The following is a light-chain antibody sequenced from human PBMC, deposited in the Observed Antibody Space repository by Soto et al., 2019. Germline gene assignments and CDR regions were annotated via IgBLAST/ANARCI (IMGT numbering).Light chain of an antibody. CDR2: GAS. CDR3: QQYNNWPLYT. V-gene: IGKV3-15*01. J-gene: IGKJ2*01. Sequence: EIVMTQSPATLSVSPGERATLSCRASQSVSSNLAWYQQKPGQAPRLLIYGASTRATGIPARFSGSGSRTEFTLTISSLKSEDFAVYYCQQYNNWPLYTFGQGTKLEIK. CDR1: QSVSSN.